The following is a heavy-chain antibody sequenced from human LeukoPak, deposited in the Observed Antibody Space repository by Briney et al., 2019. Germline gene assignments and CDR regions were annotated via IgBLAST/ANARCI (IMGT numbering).Heavy chain of an antibody. CDR1: GFTVSSNY. J-gene: IGHJ4*02. V-gene: IGHV3-53*01. Sequence: PGGSLRLSCAASGFTVSSNYMSWVRQAPGKGLEWVSVIYSGGSTYYADSVKGRFTISRDNSKNTLYLQMNSLRAEDTAVYYCAPLPCYSSSSLFDYWGQGTLVTVSS. CDR2: IYSGGST. CDR3: APLPCYSSSSLFDY. D-gene: IGHD6-6*01.